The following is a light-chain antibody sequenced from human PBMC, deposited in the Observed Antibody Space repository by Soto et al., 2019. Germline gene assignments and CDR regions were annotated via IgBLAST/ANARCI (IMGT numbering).Light chain of an antibody. CDR2: GAS. Sequence: PATLSVSPGERATLSCRASQSVRSNLAWYQQKPGQAPRLLIYGASTRATGIPARFSGSGSGTEFTLTISSLQSEDFAVYYCQQYQQWPFYTFGQGTKVDIK. CDR3: QQYQQWPFYT. V-gene: IGKV3-15*01. CDR1: QSVRSN. J-gene: IGKJ2*01.